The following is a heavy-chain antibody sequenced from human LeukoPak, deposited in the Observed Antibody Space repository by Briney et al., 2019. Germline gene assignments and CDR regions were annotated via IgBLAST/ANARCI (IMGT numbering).Heavy chain of an antibody. J-gene: IGHJ4*02. CDR1: EFIFRNYW. CDR2: IKQDGSEK. V-gene: IGHV3-7*01. CDR3: ARSVPSVY. Sequence: GGSLRLSCVGSEFIFRNYWMSWVRQAPGKGLEWVANIKQDGSEKFYADSVKGRFTISRDNGKDSLFLEMNSLRADDTAIYYCARSVPSVYWGQGTLVTVSS. D-gene: IGHD6-6*01.